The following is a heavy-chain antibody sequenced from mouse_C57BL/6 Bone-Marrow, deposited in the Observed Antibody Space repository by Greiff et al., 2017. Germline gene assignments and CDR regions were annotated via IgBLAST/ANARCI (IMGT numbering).Heavy chain of an antibody. CDR3: ARRTYDGFYYAMDY. J-gene: IGHJ4*01. CDR1: GYTFTSYW. V-gene: IGHV1-52*01. Sequence: QFQLQQPGAELVRPGSSVKLSCKASGYTFTSYWMHWVKQRPIQGLEWIGNIDPSDSETHYNQKFKDKATLTVDKSSSTAYMQLSSLTSEDSAVYYCARRTYDGFYYAMDYWGQGTSVTVSS. D-gene: IGHD2-12*01. CDR2: IDPSDSET.